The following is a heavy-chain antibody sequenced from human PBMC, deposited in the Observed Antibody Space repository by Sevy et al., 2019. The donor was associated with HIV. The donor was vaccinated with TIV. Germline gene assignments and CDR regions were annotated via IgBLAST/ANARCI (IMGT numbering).Heavy chain of an antibody. V-gene: IGHV1-24*01. CDR1: GYTLSQLS. J-gene: IGHJ4*02. CDR3: ATTKDYYDSSGYPFDY. CDR2: FDPEDDET. Sequence: ASVKVSCKVFGYTLSQLSMHWVRLAPGKGLEWMGSFDPEDDETIYAQKFQGRVTMTEDTSTDTAYMELSSRRSEDTAVYYCATTKDYYDSSGYPFDYWGQGTLVTVSS. D-gene: IGHD3-22*01.